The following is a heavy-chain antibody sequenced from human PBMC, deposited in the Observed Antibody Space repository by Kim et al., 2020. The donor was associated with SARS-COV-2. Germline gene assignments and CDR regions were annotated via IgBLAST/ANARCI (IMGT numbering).Heavy chain of an antibody. D-gene: IGHD6-19*01. CDR3: AKGRVTGYSSGWYFDGDDAFDI. CDR2: ISGSGGST. Sequence: GGSLRLSCAASGFTFSSYAMSWVRQAPGKGLEWVSAISGSGGSTYYADYVKGRFTISRDNSKNTLYLQMNSLRAEDTAVYYCAKGRVTGYSSGWYFDGDDAFDIWGQGTMVTVSS. CDR1: GFTFSSYA. J-gene: IGHJ3*02. V-gene: IGHV3-23*01.